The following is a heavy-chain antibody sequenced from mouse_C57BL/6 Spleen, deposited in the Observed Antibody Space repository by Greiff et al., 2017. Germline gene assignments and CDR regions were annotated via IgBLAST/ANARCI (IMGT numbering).Heavy chain of an antibody. D-gene: IGHD1-1*01. CDR2: INPNNGGT. Sequence: EVQLQQSGPELVKPGASVKISCKASGYTFTDYYMNWVKQSHGKSLEWIGDINPNNGGTSYNQKFKGKATLTVDKSSSTAYMELRSLTSEDSAVYYCARGDRTVVATGQAMDYWGQGTSVTVSS. J-gene: IGHJ4*01. CDR3: ARGDRTVVATGQAMDY. CDR1: GYTFTDYY. V-gene: IGHV1-26*01.